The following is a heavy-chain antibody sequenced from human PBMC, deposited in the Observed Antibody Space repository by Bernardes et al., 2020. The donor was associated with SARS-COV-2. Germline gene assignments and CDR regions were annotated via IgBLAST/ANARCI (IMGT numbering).Heavy chain of an antibody. D-gene: IGHD3-22*01. V-gene: IGHV1-69*02. CDR2: IIPILGIA. CDR3: ARGVKAYYYDSSGYYDAFDI. Sequence: SVKVSCKASGGTFSSYTISWVRQAPGQGLEWMGRIIPILGIANYAQKFQGRVTITADKSTSTAYMELSSLRSEDTAVYYCARGVKAYYYDSSGYYDAFDIWGQGTMVTVSS. J-gene: IGHJ3*02. CDR1: GGTFSSYT.